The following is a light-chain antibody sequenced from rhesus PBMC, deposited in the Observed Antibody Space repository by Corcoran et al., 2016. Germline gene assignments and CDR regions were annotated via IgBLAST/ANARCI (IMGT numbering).Light chain of an antibody. Sequence: DIQMTQSPSSLSASVGDTVTITCRASQGMSNYLAWYQQKPGETPKLLVYDAAPLQSGIPSRFSGIGSVTDFTLAISSLQSEDFATYCWHHYTSIPLTFGGGAKVEVK. CDR2: DAA. CDR1: QGMSNY. V-gene: IGKV1-25*01. CDR3: HHYTSIPLT. J-gene: IGKJ4*01.